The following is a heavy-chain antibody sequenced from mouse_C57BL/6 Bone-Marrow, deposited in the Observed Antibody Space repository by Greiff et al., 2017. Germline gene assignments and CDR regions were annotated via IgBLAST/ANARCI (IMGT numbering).Heavy chain of an antibody. CDR1: GYTFTSYT. CDR2: INPSSGYT. CDR3: AGPFDY. Sequence: VQLQQSGAELARPGASVKMSCKASGYTFTSYTMHWVKQSPGQGLEWIGYINPSSGYTKYNQKFKDKATLTADKSSSTAYMQLSSLTSEDSAVYYCAGPFDYWGQGTTLTVSS. V-gene: IGHV1-4*01. J-gene: IGHJ2*01.